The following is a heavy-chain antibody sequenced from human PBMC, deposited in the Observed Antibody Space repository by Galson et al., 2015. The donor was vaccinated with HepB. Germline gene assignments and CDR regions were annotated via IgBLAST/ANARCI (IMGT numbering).Heavy chain of an antibody. CDR2: IYPGDSDT. J-gene: IGHJ3*02. CDR1: GYSFTSYW. D-gene: IGHD2-15*01. V-gene: IGHV5-51*01. CDR3: ASMGYCSGGSCYSGAFDI. Sequence: QSGAEVKKPGESLKISCKGSGYSFTSYWIGWVRQMPGKGLEWMGIIYPGDSDTRYSPSFQGQVTISADKSISTAYLQWSSLKASDTAMYYCASMGYCSGGSCYSGAFDIWGQGTMVTVSS.